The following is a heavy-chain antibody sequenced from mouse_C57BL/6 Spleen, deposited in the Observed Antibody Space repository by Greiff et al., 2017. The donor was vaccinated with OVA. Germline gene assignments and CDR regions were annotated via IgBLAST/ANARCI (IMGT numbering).Heavy chain of an antibody. CDR3: AYYSNYVPFDY. CDR2: INPNYGTN. CDR1: GYSFTDYN. D-gene: IGHD2-5*01. Sequence: EVHLVESGPELVKPGASVKISCKASGYSFTDYNMNWVKQSNGKSLEWIGVINPNYGTNSYNQKFKGKATLTVDQSSSTAYMQLNSLTSEDSAVYYCAYYSNYVPFDYWGQGTTLTVSS. J-gene: IGHJ2*01. V-gene: IGHV1-39*01.